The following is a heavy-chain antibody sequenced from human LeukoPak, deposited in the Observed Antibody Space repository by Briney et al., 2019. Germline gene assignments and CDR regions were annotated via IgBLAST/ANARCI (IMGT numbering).Heavy chain of an antibody. J-gene: IGHJ4*02. D-gene: IGHD6-6*01. CDR1: GGSISSSSYY. CDR2: IYYSGST. Sequence: SETLSLTCTVSGGSISSSSYYWGWIRQPPGKGLEWIGSIYYSGSTYYNPSLKSRVTISVDTSKNQFSLKLSSVTAADTAVYYCARGAALGHYWGQGTLVTVSS. CDR3: ARGAALGHY. V-gene: IGHV4-39*01.